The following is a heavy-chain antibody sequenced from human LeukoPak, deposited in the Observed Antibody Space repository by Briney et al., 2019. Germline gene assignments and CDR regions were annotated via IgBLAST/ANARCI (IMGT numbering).Heavy chain of an antibody. CDR2: INPNSGGT. Sequence: ASVKVSCKASGYTFTGYCMHWVRQAPGQGLEWMGRINPNSGGTNYAQKFQGGVTMTRDTSISTAYMELSRLRSDDTAVYYCARYGGYDYESDYWGQGTLVTVSS. V-gene: IGHV1-2*06. J-gene: IGHJ4*02. D-gene: IGHD5-12*01. CDR3: ARYGGYDYESDY. CDR1: GYTFTGYC.